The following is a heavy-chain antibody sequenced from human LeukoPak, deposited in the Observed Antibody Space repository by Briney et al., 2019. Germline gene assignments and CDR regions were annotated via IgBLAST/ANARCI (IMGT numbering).Heavy chain of an antibody. CDR2: IGGDGRGT. V-gene: IGHV3-23*01. CDR3: ARRVGGTPDY. Sequence: PGGSLRLSCTACGFTFSNHAMTWVRQAPGKGLEWVSAIGGDGRGTDYADSVKGRFTISRDNSKNTLYLEMNSLRADDTARYYCARRVGGTPDYWGPGTLVTVSS. J-gene: IGHJ4*02. D-gene: IGHD1-26*01. CDR1: GFTFSNHA.